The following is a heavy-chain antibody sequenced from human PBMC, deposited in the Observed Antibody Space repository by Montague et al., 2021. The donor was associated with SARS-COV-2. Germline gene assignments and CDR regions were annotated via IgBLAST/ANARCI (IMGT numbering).Heavy chain of an antibody. CDR1: GGPISGSSDY. CDR2: VDYSGNT. J-gene: IGHJ4*02. D-gene: IGHD5-18*01. Sequence: SETLSLTCTVTGGPISGSSDYWGWIRQSPGKGLEWIASVDYSGNTYCSPSLKSRLTISVDTSKNQFSLKLNSVTAADTALYYCARREYSYGWGDWGQGTLVTVSP. V-gene: IGHV4-39*01. CDR3: ARREYSYGWGD.